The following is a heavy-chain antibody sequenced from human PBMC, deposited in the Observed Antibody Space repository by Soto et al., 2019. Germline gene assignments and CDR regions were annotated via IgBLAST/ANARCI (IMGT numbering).Heavy chain of an antibody. J-gene: IGHJ4*02. Sequence: EVQLVESGGGLVQPDRSLRLSCAASGFSFDDYAMHWVRQAPGKGLEWVSGISWNSGNIGYADSVKGRFTISRDNAKNSLYLQMNSLRTEDTALYYGAKGRGGSYGRYYFDSWGQGALVTVSS. D-gene: IGHD1-26*01. CDR3: AKGRGGSYGRYYFDS. CDR2: ISWNSGNI. CDR1: GFSFDDYA. V-gene: IGHV3-9*01.